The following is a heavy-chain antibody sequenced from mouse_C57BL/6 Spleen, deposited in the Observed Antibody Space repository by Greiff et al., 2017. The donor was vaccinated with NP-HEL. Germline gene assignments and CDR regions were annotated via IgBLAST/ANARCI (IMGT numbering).Heavy chain of an antibody. CDR2: IHPNSGST. J-gene: IGHJ3*01. D-gene: IGHD1-1*01. Sequence: VQLQQPGAELVKPGASVKLSCKASGYTFTSYWMHWVKQRPGQGLEWIGMIHPNSGSTNYNEKFKSKATLTVDKSSSTAYMQLSSLTSEDSAVYYCARGDYGSRTGFAYWGQGTLVTVSA. CDR1: GYTFTSYW. CDR3: ARGDYGSRTGFAY. V-gene: IGHV1-64*01.